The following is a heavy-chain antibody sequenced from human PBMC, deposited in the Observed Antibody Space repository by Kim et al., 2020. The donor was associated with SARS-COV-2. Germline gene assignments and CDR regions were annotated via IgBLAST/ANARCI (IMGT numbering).Heavy chain of an antibody. CDR1: GYTFTGYY. J-gene: IGHJ4*02. CDR3: ATGGRYSGYVTYFDY. CDR2: INPNSGGT. V-gene: IGHV1-2*02. Sequence: ASVKVSCKASGYTFTGYYMHWVRQAPGQGVEWMGWINPNSGGTNYAQKFQGRVTMTRDTSISTAYMELSRLRSDDTAVYYCATGGRYSGYVTYFDYWGQGTLVTVSS. D-gene: IGHD5-12*01.